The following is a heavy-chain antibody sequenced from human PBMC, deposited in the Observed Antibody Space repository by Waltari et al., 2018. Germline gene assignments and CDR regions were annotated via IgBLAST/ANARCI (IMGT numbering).Heavy chain of an antibody. D-gene: IGHD3-3*01. V-gene: IGHV4-34*02. J-gene: IGHJ4*02. CDR1: GGSFSGYS. CDR2: INHSGRT. CDR3: SRGAYYAAY. Sequence: QVQLQQWGAGLLKPSDTLSLTCAVYGGSFSGYSWSWIRQSPGKGLEWIGEINHSGRTHYNPSLRCRVTISGDTSKNQFSLILSSVTVADTAVYYCSRGAYYAAYWGQGALVTVSS.